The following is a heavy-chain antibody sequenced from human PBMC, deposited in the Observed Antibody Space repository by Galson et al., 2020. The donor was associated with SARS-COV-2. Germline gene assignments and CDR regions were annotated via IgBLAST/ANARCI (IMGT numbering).Heavy chain of an antibody. CDR3: AGALWGRGEDGYIYVAFDI. CDR1: CATFRSSA. J-gene: IGHJ3*02. CDR2: IIPIFGPP. D-gene: IGHD5-18*01. Sequence: KISCKASCATFRSSAISWVRPAPGQGIEWMGGIIPIFGPPNHTQKFPGRVTITADESTSTAYMELSSLRTEGTAVYYWAGALWGRGEDGYIYVAFDIWGQGTMVTVSS. V-gene: IGHV1-69*01.